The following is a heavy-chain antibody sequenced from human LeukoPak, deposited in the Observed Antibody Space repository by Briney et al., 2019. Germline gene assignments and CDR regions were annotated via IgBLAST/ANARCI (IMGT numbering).Heavy chain of an antibody. CDR3: ARAGQPIYPGAFDI. CDR1: GGSISSSNW. J-gene: IGHJ3*02. D-gene: IGHD2/OR15-2a*01. Sequence: SGTLSLTCAVSGGSISSSNWWSWVRQPPGKGLEWIGEIYHSGSTNYDPSLKSRVTISVDKSKNQFSLKLSSVTAADTAVYYCARAGQPIYPGAFDIWGQGTMVTVSS. V-gene: IGHV4-4*02. CDR2: IYHSGST.